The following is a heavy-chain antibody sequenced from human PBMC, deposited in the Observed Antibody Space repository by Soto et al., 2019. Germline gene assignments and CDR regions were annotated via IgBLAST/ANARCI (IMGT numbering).Heavy chain of an antibody. CDR1: GFTFSNYG. J-gene: IGHJ4*02. V-gene: IGHV3-33*01. Sequence: QVQLVESGGGVVQPGRSLRLSCAASGFTFSNYGMHWVRQAPGKGPEWVAVIWYDGSNKYYADSVKGRFTISRDNSRNTLYLQMNSVRAEDTAVYYCASALGTGDYWGQGTLVTVSS. CDR3: ASALGTGDY. CDR2: IWYDGSNK. D-gene: IGHD1-26*01.